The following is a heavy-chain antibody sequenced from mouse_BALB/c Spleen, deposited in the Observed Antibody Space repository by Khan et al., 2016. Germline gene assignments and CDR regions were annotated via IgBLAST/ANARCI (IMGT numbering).Heavy chain of an antibody. D-gene: IGHD1-2*01. CDR3: AKVDYDYSGGAWFAY. CDR1: GFPLTTFV. J-gene: IGHJ3*01. Sequence: QLQESGPSLVQPSQSLSITCTVSGFPLTTFVVHWVRQSPGKGLKWLGVIWRGGNTDYNAACISRMRITQDNSKSPVPFNMNSLQADDTPIYYGAKVDYDYSGGAWFAYWGQGSLVTVSA. V-gene: IGHV2-5-1*01. CDR2: IWRGGNT.